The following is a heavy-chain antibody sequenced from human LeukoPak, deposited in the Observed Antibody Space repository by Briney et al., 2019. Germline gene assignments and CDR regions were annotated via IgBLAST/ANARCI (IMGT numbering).Heavy chain of an antibody. Sequence: SETLSLTCTVSGDSFRSSSYYWGWIRQPPGKGLEWIGSIYYSGSTYYNPSLKSRVTISVDTSKNQFSLKLSSVTAADTAVYYCASTTTYYYGSGSSHYYYYGMDVWGQGTTVTVSS. V-gene: IGHV4-39*07. D-gene: IGHD3-10*01. CDR2: IYYSGST. CDR1: GDSFRSSSYY. J-gene: IGHJ6*02. CDR3: ASTTTYYYGSGSSHYYYYGMDV.